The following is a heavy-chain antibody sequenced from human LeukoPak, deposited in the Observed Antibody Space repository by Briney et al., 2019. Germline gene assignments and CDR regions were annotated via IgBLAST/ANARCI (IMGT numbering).Heavy chain of an antibody. D-gene: IGHD2-8*02. CDR2: IHHSGAT. CDR1: GVSISSYW. CDR3: ARHIAITGLRGFDF. Sequence: SETLSLTCAVSGVSISSYWWSWVRQPPGKGLEWIGEIHHSGATNSDPSLKSRVTISIDKSKNQFSLSLSSVTAADTAVYYCARHIAITGLRGFDFWGQGTLVTVSS. J-gene: IGHJ4*02. V-gene: IGHV4-4*02.